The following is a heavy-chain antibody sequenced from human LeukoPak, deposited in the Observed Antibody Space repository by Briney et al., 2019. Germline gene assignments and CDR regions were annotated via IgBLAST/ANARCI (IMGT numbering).Heavy chain of an antibody. J-gene: IGHJ4*02. Sequence: GGSLRLSCVASGFTFSDYYMSWIRQAPGKGLEWVSYISSSDTTIYYADSVKGRFTISRDNAKNSLYLQMNSLRVEDTAVYYCARGLPATLLDYWGQGTLVTVSS. CDR2: ISSSDTTI. D-gene: IGHD2-2*01. CDR1: GFTFSDYY. V-gene: IGHV3-11*01. CDR3: ARGLPATLLDY.